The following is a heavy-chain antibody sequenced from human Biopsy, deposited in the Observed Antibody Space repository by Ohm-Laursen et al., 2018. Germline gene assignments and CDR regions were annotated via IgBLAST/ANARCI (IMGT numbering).Heavy chain of an antibody. CDR2: ICSSATYK. Sequence: SLRLSCAASGFTFTDHNMHWVRQAPGQGLEWVAFICSSATYKAYADPVKGRFTVSRVNSKNTVYLQMNSLTADDTAIYSCVKDGGQTAPYSFDVWGQGTMVTVSS. CDR3: VKDGGQTAPYSFDV. D-gene: IGHD3-16*01. J-gene: IGHJ3*01. V-gene: IGHV3-33*06. CDR1: GFTFTDHN.